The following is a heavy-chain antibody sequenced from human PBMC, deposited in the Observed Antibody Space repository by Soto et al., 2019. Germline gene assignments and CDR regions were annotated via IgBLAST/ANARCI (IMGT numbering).Heavy chain of an antibody. J-gene: IGHJ4*02. D-gene: IGHD3-22*01. Sequence: ASVKVSCKASGYTFTSYAMYWVRQAPGQRLEWMGWINAGNGNTKYSQKFQGRVTITRDTSASTAYMELSSLRSEDTAAYYCARGSGPMIEWHWGQGTLVTVSS. CDR1: GYTFTSYA. V-gene: IGHV1-3*01. CDR2: INAGNGNT. CDR3: ARGSGPMIEWH.